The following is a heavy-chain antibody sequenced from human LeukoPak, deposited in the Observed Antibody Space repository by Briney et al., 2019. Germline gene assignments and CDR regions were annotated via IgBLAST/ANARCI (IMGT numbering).Heavy chain of an antibody. CDR3: ARDTGRLGIYWYFDL. J-gene: IGHJ2*01. D-gene: IGHD7-27*01. CDR2: MSPSSGNT. Sequence: ASVKVSCKASGYTFTSYDINWVRQATGQGLEWMGWMSPSSGNTGYAQKFQGRVTMTRHTSISTAYMELSSLRSEDTAVYYCARDTGRLGIYWYFDLWGRGTLVTVSS. CDR1: GYTFTSYD. V-gene: IGHV1-8*01.